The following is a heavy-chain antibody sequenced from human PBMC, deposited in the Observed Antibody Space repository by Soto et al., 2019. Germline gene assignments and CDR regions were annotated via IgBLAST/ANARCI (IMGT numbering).Heavy chain of an antibody. CDR3: ARGIAPKFLYYFDY. CDR1: GGSISSGGYY. Sequence: SETLSLTCTVSGGSISSGGYYWSWIRQHPGKGLEWIGYIYYSGSTYYNPSLKSRVTISVDTAKNQFSLKLSSVTAADTAVYYCARGIAPKFLYYFDYWGQGTLVTVSS. V-gene: IGHV4-31*03. D-gene: IGHD2-21*01. J-gene: IGHJ4*02. CDR2: IYYSGST.